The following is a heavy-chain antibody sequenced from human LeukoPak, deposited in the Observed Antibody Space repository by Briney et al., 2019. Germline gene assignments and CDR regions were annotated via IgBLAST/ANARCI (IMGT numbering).Heavy chain of an antibody. D-gene: IGHD6-13*01. CDR3: ARLSSSSPARGYYYGMVV. CDR2: ISSSGSTI. Sequence: PGGSLRLSCAASGFTFGSYAMNWVRQAAGKGLEWVSYISSSGSTIYYADSVKGRFTISSGNAKNSLYLQMNSLRAEDTAVYYCARLSSSSPARGYYYGMVVWGQGTTATVCS. V-gene: IGHV3-48*03. CDR1: GFTFGSYA. J-gene: IGHJ6*01.